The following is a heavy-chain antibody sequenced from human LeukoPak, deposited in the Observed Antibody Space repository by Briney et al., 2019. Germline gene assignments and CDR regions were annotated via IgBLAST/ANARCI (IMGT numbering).Heavy chain of an antibody. J-gene: IGHJ3*02. CDR3: AKSVDSSSSFDAFDI. CDR1: GFTFSNFG. V-gene: IGHV3-30*02. Sequence: GGSLRLSCAASGFTFSNFGIHWVRQAPGKGLEWVAFIRYDGNNKYYADSVRGRFSISRDNSRNTLNLQMNSLRAEDTAVYFCAKSVDSSSSFDAFDIWGQGTMVTVSS. CDR2: IRYDGNNK. D-gene: IGHD3-22*01.